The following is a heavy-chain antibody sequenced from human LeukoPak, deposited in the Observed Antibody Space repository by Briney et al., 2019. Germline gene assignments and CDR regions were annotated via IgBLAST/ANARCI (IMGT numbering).Heavy chain of an antibody. J-gene: IGHJ4*02. CDR3: ARDLYYYDSSGYYYHGYFDY. Sequence: GASVKVSCKASGYTFTGYYMHWVRQAPGQGLEWMGWINPNSGGTNYAQKFQGRVTMTRVTSISTAYMELSRLRSDDTAVYYCARDLYYYDSSGYYYHGYFDYWGQGTLVTVSS. D-gene: IGHD3-22*01. V-gene: IGHV1-2*02. CDR2: INPNSGGT. CDR1: GYTFTGYY.